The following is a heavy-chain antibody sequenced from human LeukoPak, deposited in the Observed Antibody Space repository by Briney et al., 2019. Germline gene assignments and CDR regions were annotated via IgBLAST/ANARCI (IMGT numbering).Heavy chain of an antibody. Sequence: GGSLRLSCVGSGFTFRSHAMSWVRQAPEKGLEFVSGTYENGGTTYYADSVKGRFTISRDNSKNTLYLQMNSLRAEDTAVYYCAKGDGDYAYYYYYSMDVWGQGTTVTVSS. CDR1: GFTFRSHA. CDR3: AKGDGDYAYYYYYSMDV. CDR2: TYENGGTT. D-gene: IGHD4-17*01. J-gene: IGHJ6*02. V-gene: IGHV3-23*01.